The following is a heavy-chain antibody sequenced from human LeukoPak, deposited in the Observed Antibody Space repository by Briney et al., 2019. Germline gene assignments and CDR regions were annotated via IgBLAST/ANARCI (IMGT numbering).Heavy chain of an antibody. Sequence: GGSLRLSCSASGFVFSDYPLHWIRQAPGKGLEWVANIKEDGSEKYYVDSVKGRFTISRDDAKNSLYLEINSLRVEDTAIYYCVRGWFLSVWSYHWDVWGQGTTVTVSS. D-gene: IGHD3-10*01. CDR2: IKEDGSEK. V-gene: IGHV3-7*01. CDR3: VRGWFLSVWSYHWDV. CDR1: GFVFSDYP. J-gene: IGHJ6*02.